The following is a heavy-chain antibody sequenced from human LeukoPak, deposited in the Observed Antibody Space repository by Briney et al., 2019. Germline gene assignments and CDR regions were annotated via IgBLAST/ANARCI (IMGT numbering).Heavy chain of an antibody. V-gene: IGHV3-21*01. D-gene: IGHD4-23*01. CDR3: ARGGGQRAFDI. CDR1: GFTFSSYS. CDR2: ISSSSGYI. J-gene: IGHJ3*02. Sequence: GGSLRLSCAASGFTFSSYSVNWVRQAPGKGLEWVSSISSSSGYIYYADSVKGRFTISRDNAKNSLYLQMNSLRAEDTAVYYCARGGGQRAFDIWGKGKMVTVSS.